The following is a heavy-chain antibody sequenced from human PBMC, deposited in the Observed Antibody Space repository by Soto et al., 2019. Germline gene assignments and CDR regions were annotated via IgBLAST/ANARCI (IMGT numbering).Heavy chain of an antibody. CDR3: ARIYGTYYDILTGLWGGHFDY. V-gene: IGHV1-46*03. J-gene: IGHJ4*02. CDR2: INPSGGNT. D-gene: IGHD3-9*01. Sequence: QVQLVQSGAEEKKPGASVKVSCKASGYTFTNNCVVWVRQAPGQGLEWMGIINPSGGNTIYAQKFQDRVTXTXXXSXXTIYVELSSLRSEDTAVFYCARIYGTYYDILTGLWGGHFDYWGQGTQVTVFS. CDR1: GYTFTNNC.